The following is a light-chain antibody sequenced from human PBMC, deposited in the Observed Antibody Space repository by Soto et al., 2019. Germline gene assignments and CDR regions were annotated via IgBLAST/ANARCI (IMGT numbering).Light chain of an antibody. CDR1: SSDVGGYNF. V-gene: IGLV2-8*01. CDR3: CSYAGSNTLV. J-gene: IGLJ2*01. Sequence: QSALTQPPSASGSPGQSVTISCTGTSSDVGGYNFISWYQQHPGTAPKIIIYDVSKRPSGVPDRFSGSTSGNTASLTISGLQAEDDAFYYCCSYAGSNTLVFGGGTKVTVL. CDR2: DVS.